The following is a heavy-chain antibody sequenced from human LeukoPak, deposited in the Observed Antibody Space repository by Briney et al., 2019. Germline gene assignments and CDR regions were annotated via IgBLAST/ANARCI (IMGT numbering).Heavy chain of an antibody. Sequence: PGGSLRLSCAASGFTFSSYEMNWVRQAPGKGLEWVSYISSSGSTIYHADSVKGRFTVSRDNAKNSLYLQMNSLRAEDTAVYYCVRRVVGCSGGSCRYWYFDLWGRGTLVTVSS. CDR2: ISSSGSTI. CDR3: VRRVVGCSGGSCRYWYFDL. J-gene: IGHJ2*01. D-gene: IGHD2-15*01. CDR1: GFTFSSYE. V-gene: IGHV3-48*03.